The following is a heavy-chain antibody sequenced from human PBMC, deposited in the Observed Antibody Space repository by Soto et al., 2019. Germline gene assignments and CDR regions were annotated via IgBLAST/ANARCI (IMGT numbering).Heavy chain of an antibody. CDR1: GFTFSSYA. V-gene: IGHV3-23*01. CDR2: ISGSGGST. D-gene: IGHD1-26*01. Sequence: GGSLRLSCAASGFTFSSYAMSWVRQAPGKGLEWVSAISGSGGSTYYADSVKGRFTISRDNSKNTLYLQMNSLRAEDTAVYYCATSRGRVGATFDYWGQGTLVTVSS. CDR3: ATSRGRVGATFDY. J-gene: IGHJ4*02.